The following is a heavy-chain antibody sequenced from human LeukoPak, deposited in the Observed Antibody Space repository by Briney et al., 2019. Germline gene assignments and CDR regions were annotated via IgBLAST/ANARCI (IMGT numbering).Heavy chain of an antibody. J-gene: IGHJ5*02. CDR1: GGSFSGYY. V-gene: IGHV4-34*01. D-gene: IGHD5-12*01. CDR2: INHSGST. CDR3: ASDVRGSGYDS. Sequence: PSEALSLTCAVYGGSFSGYYWSWIRQPPGKGLEWIGEINHSGSTNYSPSFQGHVTISADKSISTAYLQWSSLKASDTAMYYCASDVRGSGYDSWGQGTLVTVSS.